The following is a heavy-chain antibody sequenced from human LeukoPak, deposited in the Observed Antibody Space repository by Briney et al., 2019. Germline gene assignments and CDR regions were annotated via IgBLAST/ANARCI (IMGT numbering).Heavy chain of an antibody. CDR3: ARDVRHRYCSSTSCYRGWFDP. D-gene: IGHD2-2*01. Sequence: SVKVSCKASGYTFTSYDINWVRQATGQGLEWMGGIIPIFGTATYAQKFQGRVTITADESTSTAYMELSSLRSEDTAVYYCARDVRHRYCSSTSCYRGWFDPWGQGSLVTVSS. CDR2: IIPIFGTA. CDR1: GYTFTSYD. J-gene: IGHJ5*02. V-gene: IGHV1-69*13.